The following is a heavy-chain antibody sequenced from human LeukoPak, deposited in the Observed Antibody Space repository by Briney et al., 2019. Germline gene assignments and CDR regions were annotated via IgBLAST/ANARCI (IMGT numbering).Heavy chain of an antibody. J-gene: IGHJ3*02. CDR1: GFTFSSYG. CDR3: ARDWGEGFFSMAFDI. CDR2: ISYDGSNK. Sequence: PGRSLRLSCAASGFTFSSYGMHWVRQAPGKGLEWVAVISYDGSNKYYADSVKGRFTISRDNPKNTLYLQMNRLRAEDTAVYYCARDWGEGFFSMAFDIWGQGTMVTVSS. D-gene: IGHD3-16*01. V-gene: IGHV3-30*03.